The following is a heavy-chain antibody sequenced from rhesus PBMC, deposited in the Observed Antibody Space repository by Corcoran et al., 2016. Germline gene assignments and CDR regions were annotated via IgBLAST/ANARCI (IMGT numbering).Heavy chain of an antibody. V-gene: IGHV4-160*01. J-gene: IGHJ5-1*01. CDR3: ARHGGYCSGDVCYTDNRFDV. Sequence: QVQLQESGPGLVKPSETLSLTCAVSGGSISGYYWSWIRQPPGQGLEWMGRIYGSGGNTDYNPSLKSRVTISTDTSKNQFSLKLNSVTAADTAVYYCARHGGYCSGDVCYTDNRFDVWGPGVLVTVSS. D-gene: IGHD2-39*02. CDR1: GGSISGYY. CDR2: IYGSGGNT.